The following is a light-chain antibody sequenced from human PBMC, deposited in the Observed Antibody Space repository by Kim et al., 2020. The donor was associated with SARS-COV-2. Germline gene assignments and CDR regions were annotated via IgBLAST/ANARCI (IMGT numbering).Light chain of an antibody. CDR3: QSYNRDNVL. Sequence: NFMLTQPHSVSDSPGKTVTISCTRSSGSIDDNYVQWYQQRPGDVPTAVIYEDDQGPSEVSDRFSGSIDNSSNSASLTISGLRTEDEADYYCQSYNRDNVLFGGGTQLTVL. V-gene: IGLV6-57*04. CDR1: SGSIDDNY. J-gene: IGLJ2*01. CDR2: EDD.